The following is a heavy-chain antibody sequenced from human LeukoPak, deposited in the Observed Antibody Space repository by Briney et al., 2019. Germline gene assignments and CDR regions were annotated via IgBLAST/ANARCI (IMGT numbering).Heavy chain of an antibody. CDR2: ISGSGGST. Sequence: PGPSLSLSCAVSGRSLGSYAIGWVSQPPRDGMEWVSGISGSGGSTYYTDSVKGRFTISRDNSKNRLYPQMNSLRAEDTAVYYCAKRPRGNYLGPFDYWGQGTLVTVSS. J-gene: IGHJ4*02. CDR1: GRSLGSYA. D-gene: IGHD3-10*01. V-gene: IGHV3-23*01. CDR3: AKRPRGNYLGPFDY.